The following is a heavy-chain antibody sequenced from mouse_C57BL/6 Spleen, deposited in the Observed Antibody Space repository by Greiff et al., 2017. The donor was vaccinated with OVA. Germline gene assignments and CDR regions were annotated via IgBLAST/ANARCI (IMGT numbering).Heavy chain of an antibody. J-gene: IGHJ4*01. CDR1: GFTFSDYY. Sequence: EVQVVESGGGLVQPGGSLKLSCAASGFTFSDYYMYWVRQTPEKRLEWVAYISNGGGSTYYPDTVKGRFTISRDNAKNTLYLQMSRLKSEDTAMYYCARHYGSSPYYAMDYWGQGTSVTVSS. V-gene: IGHV5-12*01. D-gene: IGHD1-1*01. CDR2: ISNGGGST. CDR3: ARHYGSSPYYAMDY.